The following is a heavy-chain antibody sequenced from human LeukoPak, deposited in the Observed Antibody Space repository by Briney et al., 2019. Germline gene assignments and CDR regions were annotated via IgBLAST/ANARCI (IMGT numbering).Heavy chain of an antibody. CDR2: IYYSGST. Sequence: NSSETLSLTCTVSGGSISSYYWSWIRQPPGKGLEWIGYIYYSGSTNYNPSLKSRVTISVDTSKNQFSLKLSPVTAADTAVYYCARTTEAHSWRTRYYDYYMDVWGKGTTVTVSS. CDR3: ARTTEAHSWRTRYYDYYMDV. V-gene: IGHV4-59*01. CDR1: GGSISSYY. D-gene: IGHD6-13*01. J-gene: IGHJ6*03.